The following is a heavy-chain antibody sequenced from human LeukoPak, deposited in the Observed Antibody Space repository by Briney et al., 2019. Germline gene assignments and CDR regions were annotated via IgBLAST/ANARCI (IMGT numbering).Heavy chain of an antibody. Sequence: SETLSLTCTVSGGSISSGGYYWSWIRQPPGKGLGWIGYIYHSGSTYYNPSLKSRVTISVDRSKNQFSLKLSSVTAADTAVYYCARAYSSGFQGAFDIWGQGTMVTVSS. D-gene: IGHD3-22*01. V-gene: IGHV4-30-2*01. CDR1: GGSISSGGYY. J-gene: IGHJ3*02. CDR3: ARAYSSGFQGAFDI. CDR2: IYHSGST.